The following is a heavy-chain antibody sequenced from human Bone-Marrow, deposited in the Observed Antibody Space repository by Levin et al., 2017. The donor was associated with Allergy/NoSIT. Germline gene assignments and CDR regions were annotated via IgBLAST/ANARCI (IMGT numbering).Heavy chain of an antibody. CDR1: GYTLTELS. V-gene: IGHV1-24*01. CDR2: FDREDGET. Sequence: ASVKVSCKVSGYTLTELSIHWVRQAPGKGLEWMGNFDREDGETVYAQKFQGRVTMTEDTSRDTAYMELSSLRSEDTAIYYCATDCLAPAGFFDCWGHTALFTVSS. D-gene: IGHD1-14*01. J-gene: IGHJ4*01. CDR3: ATDCLAPAGFFDC.